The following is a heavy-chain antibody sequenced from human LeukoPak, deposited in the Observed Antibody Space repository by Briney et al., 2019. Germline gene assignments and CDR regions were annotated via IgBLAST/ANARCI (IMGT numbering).Heavy chain of an antibody. V-gene: IGHV1-18*01. CDR1: VCIFSRYA. CDR2: ISAYNGTT. Sequence: ASVPVSCKACVCIFSRYAISWLRQAPGQGLEWMGWISAYNGTTNYAQKLQGRVTMTTDTSTSTAYMELRSLRSDDTAVYYCASPPEGLDYWGQGTLVTVSS. CDR3: ASPPEGLDY. J-gene: IGHJ4*02.